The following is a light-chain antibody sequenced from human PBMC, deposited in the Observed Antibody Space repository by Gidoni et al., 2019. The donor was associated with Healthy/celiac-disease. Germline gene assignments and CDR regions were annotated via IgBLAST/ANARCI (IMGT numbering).Light chain of an antibody. Sequence: SVLTQPPSVSGAPGHRVTISCTGRSSNIRAGYDVPWYQQLPGTAPNHLLYGNSNRPSGVPDRFSGCKSGTSASLAITGLQAEDEADYYCQADDSSLSGRVVFGGGTKLTVL. V-gene: IGLV1-40*01. CDR1: SSNIRAGYD. CDR2: GNS. CDR3: QADDSSLSGRVV. J-gene: IGLJ2*01.